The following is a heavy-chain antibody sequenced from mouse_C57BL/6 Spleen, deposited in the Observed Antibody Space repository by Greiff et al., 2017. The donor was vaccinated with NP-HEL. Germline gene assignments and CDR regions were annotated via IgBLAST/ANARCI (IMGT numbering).Heavy chain of an antibody. V-gene: IGHV1-69*01. D-gene: IGHD3-2*02. Sequence: KESCKASGYTFTSYWMHWVKQRPGQGLEWIGEIDPSDSYTNYNQKFKGKSTLTVDKSSSTAYMQLSSLTSEDSAVYYCAREDSSGLDYWGQGTTLTVSS. CDR2: IDPSDSYT. CDR1: GYTFTSYW. CDR3: AREDSSGLDY. J-gene: IGHJ2*01.